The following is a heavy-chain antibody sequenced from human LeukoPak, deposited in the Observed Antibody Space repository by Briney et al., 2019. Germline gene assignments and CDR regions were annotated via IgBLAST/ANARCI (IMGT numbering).Heavy chain of an antibody. J-gene: IGHJ4*02. CDR2: TYYRSKCYN. D-gene: IGHD6-13*01. CDR3: ARVWYSSSWYAFDY. V-gene: IGHV6-1*01. Sequence: SQTLSLTCAVSGDSVSSNSAAWNWIRQSPSRGLEWVGRTYYRSKCYNDSAVSVKSRITITPETSKNKFSLQLNSVTPEDTAVYYCARVWYSSSWYAFDYWGQGTLVTVSS. CDR1: GDSVSSNSAA.